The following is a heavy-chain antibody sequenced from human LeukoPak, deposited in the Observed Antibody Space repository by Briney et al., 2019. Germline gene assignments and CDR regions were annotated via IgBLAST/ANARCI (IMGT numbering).Heavy chain of an antibody. J-gene: IGHJ4*02. Sequence: GGSLRLSCAASGFTFSTYVKSWVRQAPGKGLEWVSGINNNDGSTSYADSVKGRFTISSDNSKNTLYLQMNSLRAEDTAVYYCATSRSGLYYVFDYWGRGTLVTVSS. CDR1: GFTFSTYV. CDR3: ATSRSGLYYVFDY. V-gene: IGHV3-23*01. CDR2: INNNDGST. D-gene: IGHD3-3*01.